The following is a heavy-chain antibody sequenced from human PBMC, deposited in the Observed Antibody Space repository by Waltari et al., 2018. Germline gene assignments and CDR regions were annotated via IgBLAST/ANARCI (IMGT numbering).Heavy chain of an antibody. J-gene: IGHJ5*02. CDR3: ARRQLGGAFDP. Sequence: QVQLVQSGAEVRKPGSSVKVSCKASGGTFGSYAITWVRQAPGEGLEWMGGIIPIFGTAPNYAQKFQGRLTITAGESTATVYMDLSSLRSDDTAVYYCARRQLGGAFDPWGQGTLVSVSS. CDR2: IIPIFGTAP. CDR1: GGTFGSYA. D-gene: IGHD3-16*01. V-gene: IGHV1-69*12.